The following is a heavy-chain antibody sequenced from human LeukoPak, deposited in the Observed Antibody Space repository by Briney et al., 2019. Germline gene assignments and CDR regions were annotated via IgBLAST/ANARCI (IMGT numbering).Heavy chain of an antibody. CDR3: ARSIVVVSLWYFDL. D-gene: IGHD2-21*01. CDR2: IYHSGST. V-gene: IGHV4-38-2*02. J-gene: IGHJ2*01. Sequence: KSSETLSLTCTVSGYSISSGYYWGWIRQPPGKGLEWIGSIYHSGSTYYNPSLKSRVTISVDTSKNQFSLKLSSVTAADTAVYYCARSIVVVSLWYFDLWGRGTLVTVSS. CDR1: GYSISSGYY.